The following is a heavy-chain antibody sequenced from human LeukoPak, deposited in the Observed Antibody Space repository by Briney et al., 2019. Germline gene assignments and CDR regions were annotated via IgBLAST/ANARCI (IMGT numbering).Heavy chain of an antibody. Sequence: KPSETLSLTCAVYGGSFSGYYWSWIRQPPGKGLEWIGEINHSGSTNYNPSLKSRVTISVDTSKNQFSLKLSSVAAADTAVYYCASGRAARRGYYYYGMDVWGQGTTVTVSS. D-gene: IGHD2-15*01. CDR1: GGSFSGYY. CDR2: INHSGST. V-gene: IGHV4-34*01. CDR3: ASGRAARRGYYYYGMDV. J-gene: IGHJ6*02.